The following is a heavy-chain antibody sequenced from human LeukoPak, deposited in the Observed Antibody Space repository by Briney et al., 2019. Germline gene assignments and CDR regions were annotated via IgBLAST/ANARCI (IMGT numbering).Heavy chain of an antibody. Sequence: SSETLSLTCAVYGGSFSGYYWSWIRQPPRKGLDWIGEISHSGSTNYNPSLKSRVTISVDTSKNQFSLKLSSVTAADTAVYYCARGAVAGTGYYYMDVWGKGTTVTVSS. D-gene: IGHD6-19*01. V-gene: IGHV4-34*01. CDR2: ISHSGST. CDR3: ARGAVAGTGYYYMDV. CDR1: GGSFSGYY. J-gene: IGHJ6*03.